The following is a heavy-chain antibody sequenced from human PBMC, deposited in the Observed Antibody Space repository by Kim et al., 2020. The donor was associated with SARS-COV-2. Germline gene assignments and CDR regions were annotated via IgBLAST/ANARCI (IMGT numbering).Heavy chain of an antibody. D-gene: IGHD4-4*01. CDR1: GYSFTSYW. CDR2: IYPGDSDT. V-gene: IGHV5-51*01. J-gene: IGHJ6*03. Sequence: GESLKISCKGSGYSFTSYWIGWVRQMPGKGLEWMGIIYPGDSDTRYSPSFQGQVTISADKSISTAYLQWSSLKASDTVMYYCARLGVGQGEATAQTSYYYYYMDVWGKGTTVTVSS. CDR3: ARLGVGQGEATAQTSYYYYYMDV.